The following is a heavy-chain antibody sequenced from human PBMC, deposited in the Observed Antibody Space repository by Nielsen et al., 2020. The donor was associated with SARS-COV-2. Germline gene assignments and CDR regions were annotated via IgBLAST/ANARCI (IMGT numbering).Heavy chain of an antibody. V-gene: IGHV3-21*01. J-gene: IGHJ6*02. CDR3: ARDSRGGSSHLFYYYGMDV. CDR2: ISSSSSYI. D-gene: IGHD1-26*01. Sequence: GGSLRLSCAASGFTFSGSAMHWVRQAPGKGLEWVSSISSSSSYIYYADSVKGRFTISRDNAKNSLYLQMNSLRAEDTAVYYCARDSRGGSSHLFYYYGMDVWGQGTTVTVSS. CDR1: GFTFSGSA.